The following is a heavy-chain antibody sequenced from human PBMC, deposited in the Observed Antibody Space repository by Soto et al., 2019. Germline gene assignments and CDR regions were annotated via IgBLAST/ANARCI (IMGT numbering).Heavy chain of an antibody. CDR1: GFTFSNYW. CDR2: IDHDGPT. CDR3: VRDSHGDY. V-gene: IGHV3-74*01. J-gene: IGHJ4*02. Sequence: EVQLVESGGGLVQPGGSLRLSCAGSGFTFSNYWMHWVRQAPGKGLEWVSRIDHDGPTDYADSVRGRFTISRDNAENTLYRQMISLRPEDTAGYSWVRDSHGDYWGQGTRVTVSS.